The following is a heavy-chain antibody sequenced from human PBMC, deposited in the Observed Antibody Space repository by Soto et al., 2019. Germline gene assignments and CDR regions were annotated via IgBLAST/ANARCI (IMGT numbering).Heavy chain of an antibody. CDR2: IYYSGST. CDR3: ARTGRTGTTWAPGDFDY. D-gene: IGHD1-1*01. CDR1: GGSLSRGGFY. J-gene: IGHJ4*02. V-gene: IGHV4-31*03. Sequence: SLPCTVSGGSLSRGGFYWGWVRPHPGEGLEWIGYIYYSGSTYYNPSLKSRVTISVDTSKNQFSLKLSSVTAADTAVYYCARTGRTGTTWAPGDFDYWGQGTLVTVSS.